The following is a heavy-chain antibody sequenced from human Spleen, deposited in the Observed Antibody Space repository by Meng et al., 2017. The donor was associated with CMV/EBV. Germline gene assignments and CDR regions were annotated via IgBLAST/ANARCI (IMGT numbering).Heavy chain of an antibody. D-gene: IGHD1-1*01. CDR3: AREGDQNRDYNYGPLGY. V-gene: IGHV3-7*01. CDR2: IKQDGSEK. J-gene: IGHJ4*02. CDR1: GFTFSSYW. Sequence: GGSLRLSCAASGFTFSSYWMSWVRQAPGKGLEWVANIKQDGSEKYYVDSVRGRFSISRDNAKNSLYLQMNSLRGEDTAVYYCAREGDQNRDYNYGPLGYWGQGALVTVSS.